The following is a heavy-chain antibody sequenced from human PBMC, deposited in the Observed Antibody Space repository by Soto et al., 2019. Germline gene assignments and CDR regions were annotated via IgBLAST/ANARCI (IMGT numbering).Heavy chain of an antibody. D-gene: IGHD1-1*01. J-gene: IGHJ4*02. CDR3: ARDVLSNSPYLDF. CDR1: GYTFDTYS. Sequence: VQLVQSGAEVKKPGASVKISCKASGYTFDTYSMTWVRQAPGQGLEWMAWINPYNGNTHYSQKAQGRVSATTDTSTSTVYMELRSLRSDDTAVYYCARDVLSNSPYLDFWGQGTLVTVSS. V-gene: IGHV1-18*04. CDR2: INPYNGNT.